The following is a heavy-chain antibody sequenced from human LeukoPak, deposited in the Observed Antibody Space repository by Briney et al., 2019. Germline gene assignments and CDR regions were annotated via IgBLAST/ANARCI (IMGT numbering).Heavy chain of an antibody. V-gene: IGHV3-11*01. CDR1: GFTFSDYY. D-gene: IGHD6-19*01. CDR3: AREGSGGWSINDALDI. CDR2: ISSSGSTI. J-gene: IGHJ3*02. Sequence: GGSLRLSCAASGFTFSDYYMSWIRQAPGKGPEWVSYISSSGSTIYYADSVKGRFTISRDNAKNSLYLQMNSLRAEDTAVYYCAREGSGGWSINDALDIWGQGTMVTVSS.